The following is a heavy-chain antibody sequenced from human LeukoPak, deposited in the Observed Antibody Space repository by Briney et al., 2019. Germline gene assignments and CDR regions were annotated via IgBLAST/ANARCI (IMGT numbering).Heavy chain of an antibody. CDR2: IYSGGST. CDR3: ARGGHYYDSSGYYFLWRFDP. V-gene: IGHV3-66*01. J-gene: IGHJ5*02. Sequence: GGSLRLSCAASGFTVSSNYMSWVRQAPGKGLEWVSVIYSGGSTYYADSVKGRFTISRDNSKNTLYLQMNSLRAEDTAVYYCARGGHYYDSSGYYFLWRFDPWGQGTLVTVSS. CDR1: GFTVSSNY. D-gene: IGHD3-22*01.